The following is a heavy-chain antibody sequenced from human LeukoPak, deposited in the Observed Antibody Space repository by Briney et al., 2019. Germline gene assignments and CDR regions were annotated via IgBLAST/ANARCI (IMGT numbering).Heavy chain of an antibody. CDR1: GFTFSSFW. CDR3: AKGSGSGWYGWFAP. J-gene: IGHJ5*02. V-gene: IGHV3-23*01. CDR2: IEASGGAT. Sequence: PGGSLRLSCAASGFTFSSFWMHWVRQAPGKGLEWVSSIEASGGATYYADSVKGRFTISRDNSKYTFYLQMNSLRAEDTALYYCAKGSGSGWYGWFAPWGQGTLVTVSS. D-gene: IGHD6-19*01.